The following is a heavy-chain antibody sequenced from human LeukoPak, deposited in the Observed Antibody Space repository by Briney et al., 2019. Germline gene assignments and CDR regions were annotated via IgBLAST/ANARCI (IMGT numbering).Heavy chain of an antibody. V-gene: IGHV1-18*01. D-gene: IGHD6-19*01. CDR2: ISAYNGNT. CDR3: ARDYSSGWPQGDWFDP. J-gene: IGHJ5*02. CDR1: GYTFTSYG. Sequence: ASVKVSCKASGYTFTSYGISWVRQAPGQGLERMGWISAYNGNTNYAQKLQGRVTMTTDTSTSTAYMELRSLRSDDTAVYYCARDYSSGWPQGDWFDPWGQGTLVTVSS.